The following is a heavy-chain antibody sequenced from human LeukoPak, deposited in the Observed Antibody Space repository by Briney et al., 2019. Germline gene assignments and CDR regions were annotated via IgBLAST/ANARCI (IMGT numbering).Heavy chain of an antibody. CDR3: ARDRPAGAYCGGDCLYYGMDV. D-gene: IGHD2-21*02. J-gene: IGHJ6*02. Sequence: GGSLRLSCAASGFTVSSNYMSWVRQAPGKGLEWVSVIYSGGSTYYADSVKGRFTISRDNSKNTLYLQMNSLRAEDTAVYYCARDRPAGAYCGGDCLYYGMDVWGQGTTVTDSS. CDR2: IYSGGST. CDR1: GFTVSSNY. V-gene: IGHV3-66*01.